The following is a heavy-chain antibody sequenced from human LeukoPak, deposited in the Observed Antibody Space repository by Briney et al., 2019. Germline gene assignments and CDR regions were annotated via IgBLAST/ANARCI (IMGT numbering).Heavy chain of an antibody. D-gene: IGHD3-22*01. J-gene: IGHJ4*02. Sequence: SETLSLTCTVSGGSISSYYWSWIRQPPGKGLEWIGYIYYSGSTNYNPSFKSRVTISVDTSKNQFSLKLSSVTAADTAVYYCARDSAYYYDSSGYHGGFDYWGQGTLVTVSS. V-gene: IGHV4-59*01. CDR3: ARDSAYYYDSSGYHGGFDY. CDR1: GGSISSYY. CDR2: IYYSGST.